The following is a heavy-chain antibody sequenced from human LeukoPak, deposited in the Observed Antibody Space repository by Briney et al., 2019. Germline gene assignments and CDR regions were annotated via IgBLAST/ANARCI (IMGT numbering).Heavy chain of an antibody. V-gene: IGHV1-18*01. D-gene: IGHD2-15*01. Sequence: ASVKVSCKPSGYIFTNFGINWVRQAPGQGLEWMGWISAYNGNTNYAQKLQGRVTMTTDTSTSTAYMELRSLRSDDTAVYYCARVVASTSIDSWGQGTLVTVSS. CDR3: ARVVASTSIDS. J-gene: IGHJ4*02. CDR2: ISAYNGNT. CDR1: GYIFTNFG.